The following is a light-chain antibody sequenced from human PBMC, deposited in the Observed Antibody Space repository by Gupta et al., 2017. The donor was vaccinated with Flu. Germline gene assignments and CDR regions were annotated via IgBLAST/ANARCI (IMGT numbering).Light chain of an antibody. J-gene: IGKJ1*01. Sequence: DIQMSQPPSTPSASVGDRVTITCRASQDISSWLDWYQQKPGKAPNLLIYKASTLASGVPSRFSGSGSGTEFTLTISSLQPDDFATYYCQQYNSYPWTFGQGTKVEIK. CDR3: QQYNSYPWT. CDR1: QDISSW. V-gene: IGKV1-5*03. CDR2: KAS.